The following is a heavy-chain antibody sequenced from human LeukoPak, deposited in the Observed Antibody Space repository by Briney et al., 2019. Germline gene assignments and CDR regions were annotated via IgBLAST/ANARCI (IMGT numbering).Heavy chain of an antibody. V-gene: IGHV1-69*04. CDR3: ARDGIASRSYYYYGMDV. J-gene: IGHJ6*02. Sequence: ASVKVSCKASGGTFSSYTISWVRQAPGQGLEWMGRIIPILGIANYAQKFQGRVTITADKSTSTAYMELSSLRSEDTAVYYRARDGIASRSYYYYGMDVWGQGTTVTVSS. D-gene: IGHD6-13*01. CDR1: GGTFSSYT. CDR2: IIPILGIA.